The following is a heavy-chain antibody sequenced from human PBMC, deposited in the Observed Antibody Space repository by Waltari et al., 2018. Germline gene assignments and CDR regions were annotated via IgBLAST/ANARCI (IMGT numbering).Heavy chain of an antibody. D-gene: IGHD6-19*01. V-gene: IGHV1-69-2*01. Sequence: EVQLVQSGAEVKKPGATVKNSCKATGNTFTKDYMHLVQQAPGKGLEWMGRVDPEDGETIYAEKFQGRVTITADTSTDTAYMELSSLRSEDTAVYYCAASIAVDAFDIWGQGTMVTVSS. CDR3: AASIAVDAFDI. CDR1: GNTFTKDY. CDR2: VDPEDGET. J-gene: IGHJ3*02.